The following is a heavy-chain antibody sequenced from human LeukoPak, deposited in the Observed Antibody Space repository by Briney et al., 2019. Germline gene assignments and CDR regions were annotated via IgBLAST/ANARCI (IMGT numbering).Heavy chain of an antibody. CDR2: INAGNGNT. CDR1: GYTFTSYA. V-gene: IGHV1-3*03. Sequence: ASVKVSCKASGYTFTSYAMHWVRQAPGQRLEWMGWINAGNGNTKYSQEFQGRVTITRDTSASTAYMELSSLRSEDMAVYYCARENGSGRRNWFDPWGQGTLVTVSS. J-gene: IGHJ5*02. CDR3: ARENGSGRRNWFDP. D-gene: IGHD3-10*01.